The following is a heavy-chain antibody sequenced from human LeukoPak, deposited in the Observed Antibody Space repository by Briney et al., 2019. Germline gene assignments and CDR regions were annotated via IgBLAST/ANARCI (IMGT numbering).Heavy chain of an antibody. D-gene: IGHD3-3*01. J-gene: IGHJ5*02. Sequence: SEPLSLTCAVYGGSFSGYYWSWIRQPPGKGLEWIGEINHSGSTNYNPSLKSRVTISVDTSKNQFSLKLSSVTAADTAVYYCASTDPRADGVWFDPWGQGTLVTVSS. CDR2: INHSGST. V-gene: IGHV4-34*01. CDR1: GGSFSGYY. CDR3: ASTDPRADGVWFDP.